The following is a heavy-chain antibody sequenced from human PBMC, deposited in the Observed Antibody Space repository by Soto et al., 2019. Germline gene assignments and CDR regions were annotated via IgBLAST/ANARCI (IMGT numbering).Heavy chain of an antibody. CDR3: AREPLNPDYYYGMDV. CDR1: GGSISSGGYY. CDR2: IYYSGST. Sequence: LSLTFTVSGGSISSGGYYWSWIRQHPGKGLEWIGYIYYSGSTYYNPSLRSRVTISVDTSKNQFSLKLSSVTAADTAVYYCAREPLNPDYYYGMDVWGQGTTVTVSS. V-gene: IGHV4-31*03. J-gene: IGHJ6*02.